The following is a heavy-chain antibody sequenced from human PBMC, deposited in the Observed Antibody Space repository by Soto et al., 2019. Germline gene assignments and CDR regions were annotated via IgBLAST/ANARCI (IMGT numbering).Heavy chain of an antibody. CDR2: INPSGGST. V-gene: IGHV1-46*01. D-gene: IGHD3-3*01. J-gene: IGHJ4*02. Sequence: GASVKVSCKASGYTFTIYYMHWVRQAPGQGLEWMGIINPSGGSTSYAQKFQGRVTMTRDTSTSTVYMELSSLRSEDTAVYYCARDLGYYDFWSGYFDYWGQGTLVTVSS. CDR1: GYTFTIYY. CDR3: ARDLGYYDFWSGYFDY.